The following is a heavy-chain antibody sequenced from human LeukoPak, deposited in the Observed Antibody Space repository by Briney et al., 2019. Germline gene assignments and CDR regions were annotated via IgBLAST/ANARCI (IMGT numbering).Heavy chain of an antibody. Sequence: TGGSLRLSCAASGFTFSSYAMSWVRQAPGKGLEWVSAISGSGGSTYYADSVKGRFTISRDNSKNTLYLQMNSLRAEDTAVYYCAKDLSVWRQWPSRSFDHWGQGTLVTVSS. CDR2: ISGSGGST. V-gene: IGHV3-23*01. D-gene: IGHD6-19*01. CDR1: GFTFSSYA. J-gene: IGHJ4*02. CDR3: AKDLSVWRQWPSRSFDH.